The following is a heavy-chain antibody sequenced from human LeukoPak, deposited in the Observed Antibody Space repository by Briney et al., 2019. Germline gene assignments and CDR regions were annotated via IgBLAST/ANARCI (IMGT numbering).Heavy chain of an antibody. CDR2: IYTSGST. J-gene: IGHJ4*02. CDR3: AAHTPRRWRRWVGYFDY. CDR1: GGSISSYY. Sequence: PSETLSLTCTVSGGSISSYYWSWIRQPPGKGLEWIGYIYTSGSTNYNPSLKSRVTISVDTSKDQFSLKLSSVTAADTAVYYCAAHTPRRWRRWVGYFDYWGQGTLVTVSS. V-gene: IGHV4-4*09. D-gene: IGHD4-23*01.